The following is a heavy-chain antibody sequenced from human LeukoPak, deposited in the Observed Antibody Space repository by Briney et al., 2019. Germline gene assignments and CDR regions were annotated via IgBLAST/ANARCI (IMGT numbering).Heavy chain of an antibody. CDR1: GFPFSFYE. Sequence: PGGSLRLSCVVSGFPFSFYELNWVRQAPGKGLEWVSNIGASSTPKYYADSVKGRFSISRDNAKSYLYLQMHSLRVEDTAVYYCALLAVASDFDYWGQGALVTVSS. CDR3: ALLAVASDFDY. J-gene: IGHJ4*02. CDR2: IGASSTPK. V-gene: IGHV3-48*03. D-gene: IGHD6-19*01.